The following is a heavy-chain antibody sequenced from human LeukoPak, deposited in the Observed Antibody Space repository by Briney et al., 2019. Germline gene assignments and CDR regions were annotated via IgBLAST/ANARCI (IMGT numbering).Heavy chain of an antibody. CDR1: GGSISSSSYY. V-gene: IGHV4-39*07. J-gene: IGHJ4*02. CDR3: ARYSSSGNEYFDY. CDR2: IYYSGSP. D-gene: IGHD6-6*01. Sequence: SETLSLTCTVSGGSISSSSYYWGWIRQPPGKGLEWVGSIYYSGSPYYNPSLKSRVTISVDTSKNQFSLKLSSVTAADTAEYYCARYSSSGNEYFDYWGQGTLVTVSS.